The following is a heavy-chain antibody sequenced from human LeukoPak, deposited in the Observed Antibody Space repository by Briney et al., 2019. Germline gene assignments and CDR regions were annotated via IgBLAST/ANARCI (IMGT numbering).Heavy chain of an antibody. Sequence: PSQTLSLTCPVYAGSFSGYYWSWIRQPPGKGLEWIGEINHSGSTNYNPSLKSRVTISVDTPKNQFSLKLSSVTAADTAVYYCARGNVLLWFGESIRFDPWGQGTLVTVSS. CDR3: ARGNVLLWFGESIRFDP. D-gene: IGHD3-10*01. J-gene: IGHJ5*02. CDR2: INHSGST. V-gene: IGHV4-34*01. CDR1: AGSFSGYY.